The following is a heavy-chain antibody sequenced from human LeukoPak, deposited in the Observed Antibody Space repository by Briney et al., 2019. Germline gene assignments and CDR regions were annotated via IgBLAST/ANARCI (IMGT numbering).Heavy chain of an antibody. D-gene: IGHD3-9*01. CDR1: GYSFTSYW. CDR3: ARLQSYYDTLTGFQGDV. V-gene: IGHV5-51*01. CDR2: IYPGDSDT. J-gene: IGHJ6*02. Sequence: GESLKISCKGSGYSFTSYWIGWVRQMPGKGLEWMGIIYPGDSDTRYSPSFQGQVTISADKSISTAYLQWSSLKASDTAMYYCARLQSYYDTLTGFQGDVWGQGTTVTVSS.